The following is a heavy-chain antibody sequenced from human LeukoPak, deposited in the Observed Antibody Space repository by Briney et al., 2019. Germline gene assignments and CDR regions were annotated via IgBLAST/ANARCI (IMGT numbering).Heavy chain of an antibody. CDR3: ARLLYYGSGSYYQPYWYFDL. D-gene: IGHD3-10*01. CDR2: IKQDGSEK. Sequence: GGSLRLSCAASRFTFSSYWMSWVRQAPGKGLEWVANIKQDGSEKYYVDSVKGRFTISRDNAKNSLYLQMNSLRAEDTAVYYCARLLYYGSGSYYQPYWYFDLWGRGTLVTVSS. V-gene: IGHV3-7*01. J-gene: IGHJ2*01. CDR1: RFTFSSYW.